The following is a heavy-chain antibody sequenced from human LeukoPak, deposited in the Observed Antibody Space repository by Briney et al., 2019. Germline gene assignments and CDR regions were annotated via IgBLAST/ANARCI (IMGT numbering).Heavy chain of an antibody. Sequence: PAGSLRLSCAASGFTFSGYDRHWVRQAPGKGLEWVSSIDSAGDTYYTGSVNGRFTISIENAKNSLYLQMNSLRAGDTAVYFCARGQLDYYYYMDVWGKGTTVTVSS. CDR2: IDSAGDT. CDR3: ARGQLDYYYYMDV. CDR1: GFTFSGYD. J-gene: IGHJ6*03. V-gene: IGHV3-13*01. D-gene: IGHD6-13*01.